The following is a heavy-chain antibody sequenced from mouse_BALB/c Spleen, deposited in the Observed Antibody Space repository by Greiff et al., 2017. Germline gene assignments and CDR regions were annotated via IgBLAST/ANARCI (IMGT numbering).Heavy chain of an antibody. Sequence: EVQLVESGGGLVKPGGSLKLSCAASGFTFSSYAMSWVRQSPEKRLEWVAEISSGGSYTYYPDTVTGRFTISRDNAKNTLYLEMSSLRSEDTAMYYCARRGGNYLDYWGQGTTLTVSS. CDR2: ISSGGSYT. V-gene: IGHV5-9-4*01. CDR1: GFTFSSYA. J-gene: IGHJ2*01. CDR3: ARRGGNYLDY.